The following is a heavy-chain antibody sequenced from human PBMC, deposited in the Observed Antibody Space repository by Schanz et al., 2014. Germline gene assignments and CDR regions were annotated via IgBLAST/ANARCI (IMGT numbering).Heavy chain of an antibody. D-gene: IGHD1-26*01. Sequence: QVELVESGGGVVQPGRSLRLSCAASGFTFSRHAMHWVRQSAGKGLEWVADITYDGSKKYCSMSVKGRFAISRDNSMDTLHLQMNSRRTEGTAVYYCAGDWASGRYYPDYWGQGPLVTVSS. CDR3: AGDWASGRYYPDY. V-gene: IGHV3-30*09. CDR1: GFTFSRHA. CDR2: ITYDGSKK. J-gene: IGHJ4*02.